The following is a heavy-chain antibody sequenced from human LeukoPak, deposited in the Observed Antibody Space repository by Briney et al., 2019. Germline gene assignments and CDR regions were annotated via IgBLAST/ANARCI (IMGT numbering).Heavy chain of an antibody. Sequence: PGGSLRLSCVASGFTFNNYAMSWVRQAPGRGLEWVSVISGSSGTTYYADSVRGRFTISRDNSKNTLYLQMNSLRAEDAAVYYCAKGMTTVTTRGSFDCWGQGTLVTVSS. D-gene: IGHD4-17*01. CDR3: AKGMTTVTTRGSFDC. V-gene: IGHV3-23*01. CDR1: GFTFNNYA. J-gene: IGHJ4*02. CDR2: ISGSSGTT.